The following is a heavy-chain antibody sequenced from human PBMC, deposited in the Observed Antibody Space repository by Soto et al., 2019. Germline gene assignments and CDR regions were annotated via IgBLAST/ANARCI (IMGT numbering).Heavy chain of an antibody. J-gene: IGHJ3*02. V-gene: IGHV1-18*01. Sequence: ASVTVSCQASGYTFTSYGISWVRQAPGQGLEWMGWISAYNGNTNYAQKLQGRVTMTTDTSTSTAYMELRSLRSDDTAVYYCARDLRYFDWLSDAFDIWGQGTMVTVSS. CDR1: GYTFTSYG. CDR3: ARDLRYFDWLSDAFDI. CDR2: ISAYNGNT. D-gene: IGHD3-9*01.